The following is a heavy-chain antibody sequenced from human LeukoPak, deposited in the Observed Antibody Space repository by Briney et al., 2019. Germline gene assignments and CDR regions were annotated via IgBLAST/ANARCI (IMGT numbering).Heavy chain of an antibody. Sequence: ASVKVSCKASGYTFTGYYMHWVRQAPGQGLEWMGWINPNSGGTNYAQKFQGRVTMTRDTSISTAYMELSRLRSDDTAVYYCARRYCSGGSCYYYMDVWGKGPRSPSP. V-gene: IGHV1-2*02. CDR3: ARRYCSGGSCYYYMDV. J-gene: IGHJ6*03. CDR2: INPNSGGT. CDR1: GYTFTGYY. D-gene: IGHD2-15*01.